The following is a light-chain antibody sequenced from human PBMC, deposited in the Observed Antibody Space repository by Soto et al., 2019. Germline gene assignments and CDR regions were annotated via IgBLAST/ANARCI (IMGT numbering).Light chain of an antibody. Sequence: DIQMTQSPSTLSASVGDRVTITCRASQSINTWLAWYQQKPGKAPKVLTYKASSLESGVPSRFSGSGSGTDFTLTINSLQPDDFATYYCQQYDSYPLTFGQGTKLEIK. CDR3: QQYDSYPLT. J-gene: IGKJ2*01. V-gene: IGKV1-5*03. CDR2: KAS. CDR1: QSINTW.